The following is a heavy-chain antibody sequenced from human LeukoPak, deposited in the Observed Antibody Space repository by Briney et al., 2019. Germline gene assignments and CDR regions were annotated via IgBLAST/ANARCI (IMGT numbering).Heavy chain of an antibody. V-gene: IGHV3-30-3*01. Sequence: GRSLRLSCAASGFTFSSYAMHWVRQAPGKGLEWVAVISYDGSNKYYADSVKGRFTISRDNSKNTLYLQMNSLRAEDTAVYYCARTGYVGYFDYWGQGTLVTVSS. CDR3: ARTGYVGYFDY. J-gene: IGHJ4*02. D-gene: IGHD2-15*01. CDR2: ISYDGSNK. CDR1: GFTFSSYA.